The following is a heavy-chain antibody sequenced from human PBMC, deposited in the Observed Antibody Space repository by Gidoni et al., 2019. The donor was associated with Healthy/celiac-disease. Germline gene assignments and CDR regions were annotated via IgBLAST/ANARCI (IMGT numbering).Heavy chain of an antibody. D-gene: IGHD6-19*01. CDR2: INHSGST. CDR3: ARDSSGLDY. J-gene: IGHJ4*02. Sequence: LQLQQWGAGLVKPTETLSLTGAVYGGYFSGYYWSWIRKPPGRGLEWIGEINHSGSTNYNPSLKSRVTISVDTSKNQFSLKLSSVTAADTAVYYCARDSSGLDYWGQGTLVTVSS. CDR1: GGYFSGYY. V-gene: IGHV4-34*01.